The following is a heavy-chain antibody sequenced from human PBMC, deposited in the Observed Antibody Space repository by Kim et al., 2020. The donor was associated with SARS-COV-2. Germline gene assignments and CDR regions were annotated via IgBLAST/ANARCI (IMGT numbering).Heavy chain of an antibody. CDR3: ARLYSSGWYVSDAFDI. CDR1: GYTFTSYG. D-gene: IGHD6-19*01. J-gene: IGHJ3*02. Sequence: ASVKVSCKASGYTFTSYGISWVRQAPGQGLEWMGWISAYNGNTNYAQKLQGRVTMTTDTSTSTAYMELRSLRSDDTAVYYCARLYSSGWYVSDAFDIWGQGTMVTVSS. V-gene: IGHV1-18*01. CDR2: ISAYNGNT.